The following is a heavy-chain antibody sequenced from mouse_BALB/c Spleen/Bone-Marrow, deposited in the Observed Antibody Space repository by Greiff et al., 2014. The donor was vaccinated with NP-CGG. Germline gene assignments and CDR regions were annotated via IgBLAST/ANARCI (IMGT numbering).Heavy chain of an antibody. J-gene: IGHJ3*01. V-gene: IGHV2-9*02. D-gene: IGHD2-12*01. CDR1: GVSLTSYG. CDR2: IWAGGST. Sequence: QVQLKESGPGLGAPSQSLSITCPVSGVSLTSYGVHWVRQPPGKGLEWLGVIWAGGSTNYNSALMSRLSISKDNSKSQVFLKMNSLQTDDTAMYYCARDYDEWFAYWGQGTLVTVSA. CDR3: ARDYDEWFAY.